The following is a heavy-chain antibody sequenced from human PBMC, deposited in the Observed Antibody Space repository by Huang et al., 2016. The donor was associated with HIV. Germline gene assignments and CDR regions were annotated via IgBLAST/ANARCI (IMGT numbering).Heavy chain of an antibody. Sequence: LQLQESGPGQAVPSETLSLPCVVSGGSLDDSRYYWSWIRQPPGKGRQGIGGISVRGKGYDNPSLKTRVIMSVDASNERFSVTLGAVTPEDTATYYGARQTAPDNGHYDFFLRYWGQGIPVTVSS. CDR2: ISVRGKG. CDR3: ARQTAPDNGHYDFFLRY. V-gene: IGHV4-39*01. CDR1: GGSLDDSRYY. J-gene: IGHJ4*02. D-gene: IGHD3-22*01.